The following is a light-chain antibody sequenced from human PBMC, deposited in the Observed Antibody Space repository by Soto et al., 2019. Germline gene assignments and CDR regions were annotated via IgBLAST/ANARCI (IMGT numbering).Light chain of an antibody. CDR2: EVS. CDR3: TSFTTTNIWV. CDR1: SSDIGVYNY. V-gene: IGLV2-14*01. Sequence: QSALTQPASVSGSPGQSITISCTGTSSDIGVYNYVSWYQQHPGKAPKLVICEVSNRPSEVSSRFSGSKSGNTASLTISGLRAEDEADYYCTSFTTTNIWVFGGGTKLTVL. J-gene: IGLJ3*02.